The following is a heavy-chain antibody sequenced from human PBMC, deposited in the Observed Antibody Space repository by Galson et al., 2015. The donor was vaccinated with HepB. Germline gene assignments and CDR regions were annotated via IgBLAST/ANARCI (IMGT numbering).Heavy chain of an antibody. Sequence: SLRLSCAASGFTFSSYAMSWVRQAPGKGLEWVSAISGSGGSTYYADSVKGRFTISRDNSKNTLYLQMNSLRAEDTAVYYCAKGRGSSSSPYYFDYWGQGTLVTVSS. CDR3: AKGRGSSSSPYYFDY. V-gene: IGHV3-23*01. D-gene: IGHD6-6*01. J-gene: IGHJ4*02. CDR2: ISGSGGST. CDR1: GFTFSSYA.